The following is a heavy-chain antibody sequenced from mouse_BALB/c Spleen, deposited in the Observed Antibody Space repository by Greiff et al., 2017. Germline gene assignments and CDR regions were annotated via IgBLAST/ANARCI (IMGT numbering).Heavy chain of an antibody. J-gene: IGHJ3*01. CDR2: IDPENGDT. CDR1: GFNIKDYY. Sequence: VQLQQSGAELVRSGASVKLSCTASGFNIKDYYMHWVKQRPEQGLEWIGWIDPENGDTEYAPKFQGKATMTADTSSNTAYLQLSSLTSEDTAVYYCNVRQLGLSYWGQGTLVTVSA. D-gene: IGHD3-2*01. V-gene: IGHV14-4*02. CDR3: NVRQLGLSY.